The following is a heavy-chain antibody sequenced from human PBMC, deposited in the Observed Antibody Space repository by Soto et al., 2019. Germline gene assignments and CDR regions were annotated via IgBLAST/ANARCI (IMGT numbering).Heavy chain of an antibody. J-gene: IGHJ4*02. CDR2: ISAYNGNT. V-gene: IGHV1-18*01. CDR1: GYTFTNYG. Sequence: QVQLVQSGAEVKKPGASVKVSCKASGYTFTNYGITWVRQAPGQGLEWMGWISAYNGNTNYAQKLQGRATMTTDTSTRTAYRELRSLRSDDTAVYYCARGQGPYCSSTSCHNFDSWGQGTMVTVSS. CDR3: ARGQGPYCSSTSCHNFDS. D-gene: IGHD2-2*02.